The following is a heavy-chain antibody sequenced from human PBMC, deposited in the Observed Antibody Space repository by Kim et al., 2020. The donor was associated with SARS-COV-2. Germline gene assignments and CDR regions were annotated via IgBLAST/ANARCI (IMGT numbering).Heavy chain of an antibody. V-gene: IGHV3-33*01. CDR3: ARDLFAYCDGDCSIDY. CDR1: GFTFSSYG. D-gene: IGHD2-21*01. Sequence: GGSLRLSCAASGFTFSSYGMHWVRQAPGKGLEWVAVIWYDGSNKYYADSMMGRFTISRDNSKNTLYLQMNRLRAEDTAVYYCARDLFAYCDGDCSIDYWGQGTLVTVSS. J-gene: IGHJ4*02. CDR2: IWYDGSNK.